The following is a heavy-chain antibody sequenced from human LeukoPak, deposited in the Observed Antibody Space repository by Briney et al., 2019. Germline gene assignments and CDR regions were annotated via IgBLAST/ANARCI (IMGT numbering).Heavy chain of an antibody. J-gene: IGHJ3*02. CDR3: ARDYDSSGYYSGPYAFDI. CDR1: GGSISSGDYY. V-gene: IGHV4-30-4*01. CDR2: IYYSGST. Sequence: SETLSLTCTVSGGSISSGDYYWSWIRQPPGTGLEWLGYIYYSGSTYYNPSLKSRVTISVDTSKNQFSLKLSSVTAADTAVYYCARDYDSSGYYSGPYAFDIWGQGTMVTVSS. D-gene: IGHD3-22*01.